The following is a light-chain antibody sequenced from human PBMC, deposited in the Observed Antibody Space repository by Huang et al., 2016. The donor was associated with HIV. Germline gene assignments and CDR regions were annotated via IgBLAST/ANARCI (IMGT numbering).Light chain of an antibody. CDR3: QQYNNSPRT. J-gene: IGKJ1*01. V-gene: IGKV3-15*01. CDR2: GSS. Sequence: ENLMTQSPSTLSVSPGESATLSCRASQSVFQNLAWYQQKPGQAPRLLIYGSSTRAAGIPARFSGSGSGTDFTLTISSLQSEEFAVYCCQQYNNSPRTFGQGTKVEV. CDR1: QSVFQN.